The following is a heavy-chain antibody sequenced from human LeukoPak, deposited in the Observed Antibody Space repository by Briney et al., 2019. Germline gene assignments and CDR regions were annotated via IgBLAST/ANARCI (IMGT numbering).Heavy chain of an antibody. V-gene: IGHV3-53*01. Sequence: PGGSLRLSCAASGFTVSSDYMSWVRQAPGKGLEWVSVIYIDGTTYYADSVKGRFTISRDNSKNTLYLLMNSLRAEDTAVYYCARDPGLPNGMDVWGQGTTVTVSS. CDR3: ARDPGLPNGMDV. D-gene: IGHD5-18*01. CDR2: IYIDGTT. CDR1: GFTVSSDY. J-gene: IGHJ6*02.